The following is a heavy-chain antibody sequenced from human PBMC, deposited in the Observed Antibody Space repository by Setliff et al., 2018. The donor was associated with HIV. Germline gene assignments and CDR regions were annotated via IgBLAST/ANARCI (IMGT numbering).Heavy chain of an antibody. CDR3: ARDIGYSSPYYYYMDV. CDR1: GGSISIGSYF. Sequence: PSETLSLTCTVSGGSISIGSYFWSWIRQPAGKGLEWIGHIYMSGGTNYNPSLKSRVTISVDTSKNQFSLKLSSVTAADTAVYYCARDIGYSSPYYYYMDVWGKGTTVTVSS. CDR2: IYMSGGT. V-gene: IGHV4-61*09. D-gene: IGHD6-13*01. J-gene: IGHJ6*03.